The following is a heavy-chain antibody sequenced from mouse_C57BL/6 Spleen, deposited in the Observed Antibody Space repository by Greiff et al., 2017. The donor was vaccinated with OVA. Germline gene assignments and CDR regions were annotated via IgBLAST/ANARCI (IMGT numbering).Heavy chain of an antibody. CDR3: SRGITTVVALCWDYDV. J-gene: IGHJ1*03. D-gene: IGHD1-1*01. CDR2: INPSNGGT. Sequence: QVQLQQPGTELAKPGASVKLSCKASGYTFTSYWMHWVKQRPGQGLEWIGNINPSNGGTNYNQKFKSKATLTVDKSSRTAYMQLSSLTSEDSAGYYCSRGITTVVALCWDYDVWGTGATVTVSS. V-gene: IGHV1-53*01. CDR1: GYTFTSYW.